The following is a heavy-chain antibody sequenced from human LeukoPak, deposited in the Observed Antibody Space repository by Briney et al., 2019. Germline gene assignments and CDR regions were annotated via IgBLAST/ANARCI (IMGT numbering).Heavy chain of an antibody. J-gene: IGHJ5*02. D-gene: IGHD2-2*01. CDR2: IYTSGST. V-gene: IGHV4-61*02. CDR3: AREGYQLRTGYNWFDP. CDR1: GGSISSGSYY. Sequence: SQTLSLTCTVSGGSISSGSYYWSWIRQPAGKGLEWIGRIYTSGSTNYNPSLKSRVTISVDTSKNQFSLKLSSVTAADTAVYYCAREGYQLRTGYNWFDPWGQGTLVTVSS.